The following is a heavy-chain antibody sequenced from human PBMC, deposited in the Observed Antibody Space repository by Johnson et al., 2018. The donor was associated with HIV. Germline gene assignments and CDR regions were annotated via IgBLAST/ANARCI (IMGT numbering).Heavy chain of an antibody. CDR3: ASSTVIMTDDAFDI. Sequence: VQLVESGGGLVQPGGSLRISCAASGFTVSSNYMSWVRQAPGKGLQWVANINQYGREEYYVDSVKGRFTMSRDNAKNSMYLQMNTLNAEDTAVYYCASSTVIMTDDAFDIWGQGTVVTVSP. J-gene: IGHJ3*02. D-gene: IGHD3-16*01. CDR1: GFTVSSNY. V-gene: IGHV3-7*05. CDR2: INQYGREE.